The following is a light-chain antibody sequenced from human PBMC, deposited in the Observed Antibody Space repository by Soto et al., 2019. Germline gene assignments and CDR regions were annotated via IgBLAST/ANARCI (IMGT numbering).Light chain of an antibody. CDR2: DDN. J-gene: IGLJ1*01. CDR1: SSNIGGNS. CDR3: GSWDSSLSAYV. V-gene: IGLV1-51*01. Sequence: QSGMTQPPSVSAAPGQKVTISCSGSSSNIGGNSVSWYQQLPGTAPKLLIYDDNKRPSGIPDRFSGSKSGTSATLGITGFQTGDEADYYCGSWDSSLSAYVFGTGTKLTVL.